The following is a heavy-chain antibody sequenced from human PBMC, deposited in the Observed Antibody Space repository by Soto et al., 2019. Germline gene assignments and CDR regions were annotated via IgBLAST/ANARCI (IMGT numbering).Heavy chain of an antibody. CDR3: ARAGGYDFWSGYPYYYYYYMDV. D-gene: IGHD3-3*01. V-gene: IGHV1-2*04. J-gene: IGHJ6*03. CDR2: INPNSGGT. Sequence: ASVKVSCKASRYTFTGYYMHWVRQAPGQGLEWMGWINPNSGGTNYAQKFQGWVTMTRDTSISTAYMELSRLRSDDTAVYYCARAGGYDFWSGYPYYYYYYMDVWGKGTTVTVSS. CDR1: RYTFTGYY.